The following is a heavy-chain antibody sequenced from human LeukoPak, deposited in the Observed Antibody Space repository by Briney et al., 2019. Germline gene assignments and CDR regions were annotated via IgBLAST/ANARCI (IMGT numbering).Heavy chain of an antibody. CDR2: ISYSGRT. CDR1: GGSTSSSGIY. Sequence: SETLTLTCTVSGGSTSSSGIYWGWIGQPPGKGLECIGRISYSGRTYYNSALESRVTISVDTFKTQLYLRLRSVNAADAAVYYCARLRAYYYDSSGYYNFDFWGQGTLVTVSS. D-gene: IGHD3-22*01. V-gene: IGHV4-39*01. CDR3: ARLRAYYYDSSGYYNFDF. J-gene: IGHJ4*02.